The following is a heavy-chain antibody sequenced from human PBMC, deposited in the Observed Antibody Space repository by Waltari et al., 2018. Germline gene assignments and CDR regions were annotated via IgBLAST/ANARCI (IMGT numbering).Heavy chain of an antibody. J-gene: IGHJ4*02. CDR3: ARSLVVVAATTYFDY. CDR1: GFTFDDYA. V-gene: IGHV3-9*03. CDR2: SIWNSGSV. D-gene: IGHD2-15*01. Sequence: EVQLVESGGGLVQPGRSLRLSCAASGFTFDDYAMHWVRQAPGKGLEWVLVSIWNSGSVGYADSVKGRFTISRDNAKNSLYLQMNSLRAEDMALYYCARSLVVVAATTYFDYWGQGTLVTVSS.